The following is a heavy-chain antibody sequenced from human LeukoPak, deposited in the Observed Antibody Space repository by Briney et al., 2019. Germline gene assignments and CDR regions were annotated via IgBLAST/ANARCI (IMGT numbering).Heavy chain of an antibody. Sequence: GGSLRLSCAASGFTVSGHYMNWVRQAPGKGLEWVSSIYTDGSTYYADSVKGRFTISRDNSKNTLYLQMNRLRAEDTAVYYCARDRPYGSGRAGDFDLWGRGTLVTVSS. CDR1: GFTVSGHY. CDR3: ARDRPYGSGRAGDFDL. D-gene: IGHD3-10*01. V-gene: IGHV3-53*01. CDR2: IYTDGST. J-gene: IGHJ2*01.